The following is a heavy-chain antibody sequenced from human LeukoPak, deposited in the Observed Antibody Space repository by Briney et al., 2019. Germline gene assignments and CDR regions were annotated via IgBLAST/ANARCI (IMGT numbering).Heavy chain of an antibody. Sequence: GGSLRLSCDVSGFTFSTSPMGWVREAPAKGLEWVTSIHAGGSDPFCADSVQGRCTISRDNSKNTLLLQLNSLRAEDTGTYFCAKGGHHYNPFYNWGQGTLVTVSS. D-gene: IGHD3-22*01. J-gene: IGHJ4*02. CDR1: GFTFSTSP. CDR3: AKGGHHYNPFYN. V-gene: IGHV3-23*01. CDR2: IHAGGSDP.